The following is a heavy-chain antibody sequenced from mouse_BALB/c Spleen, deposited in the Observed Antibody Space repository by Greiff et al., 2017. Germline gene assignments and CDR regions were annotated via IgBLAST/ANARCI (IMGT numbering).Heavy chain of an antibody. D-gene: IGHD2-1*01. CDR1: GFSLTSYD. CDR3: VRHVNYPYDFDD. Sequence: VQLVESGPGLVAPSQSLSITCTVSGFSLTSYDISWIRQPPGKGLEWLGVIWTGGGTNYNSAFMSRLSISKDNSKSQVFLKMNSLQTDDTAIYYCVRHVNYPYDFDDWGQGTTLTVSS. J-gene: IGHJ2*01. V-gene: IGHV2-9-2*01. CDR2: IWTGGGT.